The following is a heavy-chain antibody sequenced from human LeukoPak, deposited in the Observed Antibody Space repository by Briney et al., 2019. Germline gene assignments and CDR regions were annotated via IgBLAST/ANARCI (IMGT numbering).Heavy chain of an antibody. Sequence: PSETLSLTCTVSGGSISTYYWTWIRQPPGKGLEWIGYITYSGRTDYNPSLKSRVAISVDTSNNQFSLTLSSVTAADPAVYYCAKWGYYFDSSAYVAPTDDSWGQGILVTVSS. J-gene: IGHJ4*02. CDR2: ITYSGRT. CDR1: GGSISTYY. D-gene: IGHD3-22*01. CDR3: AKWGYYFDSSAYVAPTDDS. V-gene: IGHV4-59*01.